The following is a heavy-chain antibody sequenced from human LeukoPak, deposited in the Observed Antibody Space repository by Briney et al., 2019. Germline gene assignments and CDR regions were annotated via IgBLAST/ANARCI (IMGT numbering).Heavy chain of an antibody. Sequence: SETLSLTCAVYGGSFSGYYWSWIRQPPGKGLEWIGEINHSGGTSYNPSLKSRVTISVDTSKNQFSLKLSSVTAADTAVYYCARAGRQWLVRTDGFDIWGQGTMVTVSS. CDR1: GGSFSGYY. CDR2: INHSGGT. V-gene: IGHV4-34*01. CDR3: ARAGRQWLVRTDGFDI. J-gene: IGHJ3*02. D-gene: IGHD6-19*01.